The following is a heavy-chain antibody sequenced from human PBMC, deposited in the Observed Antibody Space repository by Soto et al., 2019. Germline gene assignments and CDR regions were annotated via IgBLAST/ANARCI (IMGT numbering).Heavy chain of an antibody. Sequence: ASVKVSCKASGGTFSSYAISRVRQAPGQGLEWMGGIIPIFGTANYAQKFQGRVTITADESTSTAYMELSSLRSEDTAVYYCARDIVVVVAASPYYYYGMDVWGQGTTVTVSS. D-gene: IGHD2-15*01. CDR2: IIPIFGTA. CDR1: GGTFSSYA. J-gene: IGHJ6*02. V-gene: IGHV1-69*13. CDR3: ARDIVVVVAASPYYYYGMDV.